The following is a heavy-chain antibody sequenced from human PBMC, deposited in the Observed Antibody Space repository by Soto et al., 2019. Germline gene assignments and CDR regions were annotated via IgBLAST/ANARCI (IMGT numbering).Heavy chain of an antibody. V-gene: IGHV4-39*01. CDR1: GGSISSSSYY. D-gene: IGHD2-2*02. CDR3: ARQGVPGAIRNYYYGMDV. CDR2: IYYRGGS. J-gene: IGHJ6*02. Sequence: QLQLQESGPGLVKPSETLSLTCTVSGGSISSSSYYWGWIRQPPGKGVERIGSIYYRGGSYYNPSLKNRVTISVDTSKNQFYLKLSSVTAADTAVYYCARQGVPGAIRNYYYGMDVWGQGTTVTVSS.